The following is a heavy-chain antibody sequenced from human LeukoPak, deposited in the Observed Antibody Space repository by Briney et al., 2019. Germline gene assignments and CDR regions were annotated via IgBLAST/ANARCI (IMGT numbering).Heavy chain of an antibody. Sequence: PGGSLRLSCAASGFTFSDYYMSWIRQAPGKGLEWLSYISSRGKTTHFADSVKGRFSVSRDNTNNTLYVQMNSLRAEDTAVSFCARGRDGYKYWGQGTLVTVSS. V-gene: IGHV3-11*01. J-gene: IGHJ4*02. CDR2: ISSRGKTT. CDR3: ARGRDGYKY. D-gene: IGHD5-24*01. CDR1: GFTFSDYY.